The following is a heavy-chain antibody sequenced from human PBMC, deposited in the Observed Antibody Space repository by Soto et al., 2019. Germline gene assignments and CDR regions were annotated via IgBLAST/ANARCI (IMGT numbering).Heavy chain of an antibody. CDR2: IHYSGST. CDR1: GGSISSYF. CDR3: ARQVSSAWPPYYYDMDV. V-gene: IGHV4-59*08. Sequence: PSETLSLTCTVSGGSISSYFWSWIRRPPGRGLEWIGHIHYSGSTNYNPSLKSRVTISVDTSKNQVSLKLSSVTAADTAMYFCARQVSSAWPPYYYDMDVWGQGTTVTVSS. J-gene: IGHJ6*02. D-gene: IGHD6-25*01.